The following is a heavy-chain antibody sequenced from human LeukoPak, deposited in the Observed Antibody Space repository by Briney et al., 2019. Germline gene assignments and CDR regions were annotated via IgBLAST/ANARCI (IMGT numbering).Heavy chain of an antibody. V-gene: IGHV1-3*01. CDR2: INAGNGNT. Sequence: ASVKVSCKASGYTFTSYAMHWVRQAPGLRLEWMGWINAGNGNTQYSQKFQGRVTITRDTSASTAYMELSSLRSEDTAVYYCARDLGGYCSSTSCFYAFDIWGQGTMVTVSS. CDR3: ARDLGGYCSSTSCFYAFDI. CDR1: GYTFTSYA. D-gene: IGHD2-2*01. J-gene: IGHJ3*02.